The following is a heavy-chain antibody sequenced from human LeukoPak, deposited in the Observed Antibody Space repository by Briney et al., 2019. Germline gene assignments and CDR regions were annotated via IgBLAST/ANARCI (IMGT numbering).Heavy chain of an antibody. Sequence: AGGSLRLSCAASGFAFGTHTMNWVREAPGEGLEWVASISGGRNFVYYADSVKGRFNISRDNAQNSPYLQMNSLTAEDTAVYYCASRPVDNFFWGQGTLVTVSS. D-gene: IGHD1-20*01. CDR2: ISGGRNFV. CDR3: ASRPVDNFF. V-gene: IGHV3-21*01. J-gene: IGHJ4*02. CDR1: GFAFGTHT.